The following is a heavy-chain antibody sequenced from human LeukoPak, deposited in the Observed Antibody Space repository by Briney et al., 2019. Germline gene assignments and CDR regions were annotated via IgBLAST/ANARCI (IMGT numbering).Heavy chain of an antibody. D-gene: IGHD3-22*01. Sequence: PGRSLRLSCAASGFTFSSYAMHWVRQAPGKGLEWVAVISYDGSNKYYADSVKGRFTISRDNSKNTLYLQMNSLRAEDTAVYYCATSYYYDSSGGGDFDYWGQGTLVTVSS. J-gene: IGHJ4*02. CDR2: ISYDGSNK. CDR3: ATSYYYDSSGGGDFDY. V-gene: IGHV3-30*04. CDR1: GFTFSSYA.